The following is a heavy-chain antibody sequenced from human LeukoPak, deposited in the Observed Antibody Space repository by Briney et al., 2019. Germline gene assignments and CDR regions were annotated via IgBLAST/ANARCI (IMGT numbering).Heavy chain of an antibody. D-gene: IGHD6-19*01. Sequence: GGSLRLSCAASGFTFSSYAMRWVRQAPGKGLEWVAVISYDGSNKYYADSVKGRFTISRDNSKNTLYLQMDSLRAEDTAVYYCARERVAGTASLDYWGQGTLVTVPS. CDR3: ARERVAGTASLDY. CDR1: GFTFSSYA. J-gene: IGHJ4*02. CDR2: ISYDGSNK. V-gene: IGHV3-30-3*01.